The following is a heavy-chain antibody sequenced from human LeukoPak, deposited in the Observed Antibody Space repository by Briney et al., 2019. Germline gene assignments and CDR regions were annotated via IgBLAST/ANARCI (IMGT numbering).Heavy chain of an antibody. V-gene: IGHV3-23*01. CDR3: AKEGRVAADTGDYHDY. CDR1: GFTFSSYA. Sequence: GGSLRLSCAASGFTFSSYAMSWVRQAPGKGLEGVSGISGSGDTTKYADSVKGRFTISRDNSKNTLYLQMNSLRADDTAVYYRAKEGRVAADTGDYHDYWGQGTLVTVSS. CDR2: ISGSGDTT. J-gene: IGHJ4*02. D-gene: IGHD6-13*01.